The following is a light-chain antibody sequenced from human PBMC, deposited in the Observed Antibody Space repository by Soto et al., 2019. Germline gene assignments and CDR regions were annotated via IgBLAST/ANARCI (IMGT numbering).Light chain of an antibody. Sequence: DIQMTQSPSTLSASVGDRVTITCRASQSISSWLAWYQQKPGKAPKLLIYRASNIESGFPSRFTGSGSGTEFTLTISSLQPDDFATYYCQQYKSSILTFGPGTKVDIK. CDR3: QQYKSSILT. J-gene: IGKJ3*01. CDR1: QSISSW. CDR2: RAS. V-gene: IGKV1-5*03.